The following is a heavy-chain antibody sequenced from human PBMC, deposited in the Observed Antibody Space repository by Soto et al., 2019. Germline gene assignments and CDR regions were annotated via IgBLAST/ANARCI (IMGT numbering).Heavy chain of an antibody. Sequence: QVQLQQWGAGLLKPSETLSLTCAVYGGSFSGYYWTWIRQPPGPGLEWIGEINHSGSTNYNPPLKSRVTISVDTSKNQFSLKLTSVTAADTAVYYCARDKITGLFDYWGQGTLVTVSS. CDR1: GGSFSGYY. J-gene: IGHJ4*02. D-gene: IGHD2-8*02. CDR2: INHSGST. V-gene: IGHV4-34*01. CDR3: ARDKITGLFDY.